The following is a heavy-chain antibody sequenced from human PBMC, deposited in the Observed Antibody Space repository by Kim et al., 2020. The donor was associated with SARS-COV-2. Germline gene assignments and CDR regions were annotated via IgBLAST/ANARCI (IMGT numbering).Heavy chain of an antibody. CDR3: TRSYASPTSNRFVP. Sequence: SETLSLTCTVSGGSITNSDYYWSWIRQPPGKGLEWIGYIYYSGDTYYNPSLKSRITMSVDTSKNQFSLKMTSVTAADTAVYYCTRSYASPTSNRFVPWGRGALVTVSS. V-gene: IGHV4-30-4*01. CDR1: GGSITNSDYY. J-gene: IGHJ5*02. CDR2: IYYSGDT. D-gene: IGHD3-16*01.